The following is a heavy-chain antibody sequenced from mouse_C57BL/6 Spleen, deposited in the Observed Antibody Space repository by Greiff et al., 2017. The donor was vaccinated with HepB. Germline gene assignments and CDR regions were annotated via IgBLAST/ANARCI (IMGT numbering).Heavy chain of an antibody. CDR1: GFTFTDYY. V-gene: IGHV7-3*01. D-gene: IGHD2-5*01. CDR3: ARAYYSNYGGFDY. Sequence: EVQLVESGGGLVQPGGSLSLSCAASGFTFTDYYMSWVRQPPGKALEWLGFIRNKANGYTTEYSASVKGRFTISRDNSQSILSLQMNALRAEDSATYYCARAYYSNYGGFDYWGQGTTLTVSS. CDR2: IRNKANGYTT. J-gene: IGHJ2*01.